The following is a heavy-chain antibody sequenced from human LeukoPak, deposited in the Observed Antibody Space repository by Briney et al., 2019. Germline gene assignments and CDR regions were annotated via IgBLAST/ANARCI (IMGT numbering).Heavy chain of an antibody. Sequence: SETLSLTCAVYGGSFSGYYWSWIRQPPGKGLEWIGEINHSGSTNYNPSLKSRVTISVDTSKNQFSLKLSSVTAADTAVCYCASGKGATIFGVVIKYYFDYWGQGTLVTVSS. CDR1: GGSFSGYY. CDR3: ASGKGATIFGVVIKYYFDY. D-gene: IGHD3-3*01. V-gene: IGHV4-34*01. CDR2: INHSGST. J-gene: IGHJ4*02.